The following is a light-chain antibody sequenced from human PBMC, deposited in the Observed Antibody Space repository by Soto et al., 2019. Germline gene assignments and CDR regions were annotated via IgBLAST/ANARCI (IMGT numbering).Light chain of an antibody. V-gene: IGKV3-20*01. CDR2: GAS. CDR3: QQYGSSATT. J-gene: IGKJ1*01. Sequence: EIVLTQSPGTLSLSPGERATLSCRASQSVTSNYLAWYQQTPGQAPRLLFFGASIWATGIPARFSGSGSGTDFTLTISRLEREDSEVYDCQQYGSSATTFGQGAKVEIK. CDR1: QSVTSNY.